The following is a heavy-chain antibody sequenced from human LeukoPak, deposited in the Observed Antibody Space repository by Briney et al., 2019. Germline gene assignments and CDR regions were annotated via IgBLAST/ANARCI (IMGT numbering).Heavy chain of an antibody. CDR2: IYHSGST. D-gene: IGHD3-10*01. Sequence: SETLSLTCTVSGYSISSGYYWGWIRQPPGKGLEWIGSIYHSGSTYYNPSLKSRATISVDTSKNQFSLKLSSVTAADTAVYYCARASTMVRGANDYWGQGTLVTVSS. CDR3: ARASTMVRGANDY. CDR1: GYSISSGYY. J-gene: IGHJ4*02. V-gene: IGHV4-38-2*02.